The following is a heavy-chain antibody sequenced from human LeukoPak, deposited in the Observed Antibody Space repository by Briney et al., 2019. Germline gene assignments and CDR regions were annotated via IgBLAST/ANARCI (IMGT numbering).Heavy chain of an antibody. D-gene: IGHD6-13*01. CDR3: ARAGKGNYYYYYMDV. Sequence: GGSLRLSCAASGFTFSSYDMRWVRQATGKGLEWVSAIGTAGETYYPGSVKGRFTISRENAKNFLYLQMNRLRGGDTAVYYCARAGKGNYYYYYMDVWGKGTTVTVSS. CDR2: IGTAGET. CDR1: GFTFSSYD. J-gene: IGHJ6*03. V-gene: IGHV3-13*01.